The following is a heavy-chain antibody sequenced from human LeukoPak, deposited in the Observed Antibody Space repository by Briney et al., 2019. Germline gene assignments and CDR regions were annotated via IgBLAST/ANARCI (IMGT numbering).Heavy chain of an antibody. Sequence: GGSLRLPCAASGFTFSSYAMSWVRQAPGKGLEWVSAISGSGGSTYYADSVKGRFTISRDNSKNTLYLQMNSLRAEDTAVYYCAKDDVWGSYRYSGWDYWGQGTLVTVSS. CDR1: GFTFSSYA. CDR3: AKDDVWGSYRYSGWDY. J-gene: IGHJ4*02. D-gene: IGHD3-16*02. V-gene: IGHV3-23*01. CDR2: ISGSGGST.